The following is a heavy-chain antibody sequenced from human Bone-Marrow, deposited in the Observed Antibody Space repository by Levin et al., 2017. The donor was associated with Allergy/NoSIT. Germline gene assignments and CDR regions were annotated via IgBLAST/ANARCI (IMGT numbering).Heavy chain of an antibody. V-gene: IGHV3-13*01. CDR3: ARGVYYDSSGYYYGGREFDY. CDR1: GFTFSTYD. D-gene: IGHD3-22*01. CDR2: IDTAGDT. J-gene: IGHJ4*02. Sequence: GGSLRLSCAASGFTFSTYDMHWVRQPTGKGLEWVSGIDTAGDTYSAGSVKGRFTTSRENAKNSLYLQMNSLRAGDTAVYYCARGVYYDSSGYYYGGREFDYWGQGSLVTVSS.